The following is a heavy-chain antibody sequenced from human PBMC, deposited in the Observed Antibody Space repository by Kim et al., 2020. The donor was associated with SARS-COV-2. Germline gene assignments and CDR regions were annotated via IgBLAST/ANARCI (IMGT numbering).Heavy chain of an antibody. Sequence: SETLSLTCTVSGGSISSGDYYWSWIRQPPGKGLEWIGYIYYSGSTYYNPSLKSRVTISVDMSKNQFSLKLSSVTAADTAVYYCARDRSGDHRSDHYYFDSWGQGTLVTVSS. CDR1: GGSISSGDYY. V-gene: IGHV4-30-4*01. J-gene: IGHJ4*02. D-gene: IGHD2-15*01. CDR3: ARDRSGDHRSDHYYFDS. CDR2: IYYSGST.